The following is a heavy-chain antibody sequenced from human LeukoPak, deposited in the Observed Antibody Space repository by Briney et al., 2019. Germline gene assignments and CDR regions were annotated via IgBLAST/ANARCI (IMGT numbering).Heavy chain of an antibody. CDR1: GFTFNSYW. V-gene: IGHV3-7*01. Sequence: PGGSLRLSCAASGFTFNSYWMSGVRQAPGKGLEWVANIKQDGSEKYYVDSVKGRFTISRDNAKNSLYLQMNSLRAEDTAVYYCLVHDWFDPWGQGTLVTVSS. CDR2: IKQDGSEK. D-gene: IGHD6-13*01. J-gene: IGHJ5*02. CDR3: LVHDWFDP.